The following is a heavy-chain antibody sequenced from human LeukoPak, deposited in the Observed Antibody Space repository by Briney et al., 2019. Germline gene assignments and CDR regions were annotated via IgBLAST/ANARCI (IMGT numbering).Heavy chain of an antibody. D-gene: IGHD2-2*02. J-gene: IGHJ6*02. CDR3: ARDRLYRYGMDV. CDR1: GFTFSSYS. V-gene: IGHV3-7*01. CDR2: IKQDGSEK. Sequence: PGGSLRLSCAASGFTFSSYSMNWVRQAPGKGLEWVANIKQDGSEKYYVDSVKGRFTISRDNAKNSLYLQMNSLRAEDTAVYYCARDRLYRYGMDVWGQGTTVTVSS.